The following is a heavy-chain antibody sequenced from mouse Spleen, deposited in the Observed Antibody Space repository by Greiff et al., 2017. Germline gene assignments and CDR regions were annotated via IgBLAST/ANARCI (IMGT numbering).Heavy chain of an antibody. Sequence: EVQVVESGGGLVKPGGSLKLSCAASGFTFSDYGMHWVRQAPEKGLEWVAYISSGSSTIYYADTVKGRFTISRDNAKNTLFLQMTSLRSEDTAMYYCARNRYYGSIPYAMDYWGQGTSVTVSS. D-gene: IGHD1-1*01. CDR2: ISSGSSTI. CDR1: GFTFSDYG. CDR3: ARNRYYGSIPYAMDY. V-gene: IGHV5-17*01. J-gene: IGHJ4*01.